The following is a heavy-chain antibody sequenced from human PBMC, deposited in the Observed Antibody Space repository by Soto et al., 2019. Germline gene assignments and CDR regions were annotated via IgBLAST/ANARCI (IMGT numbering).Heavy chain of an antibody. CDR3: AKTVCSSTSCYPWDYYYYMDV. CDR2: ISGSGGST. D-gene: IGHD2-2*01. CDR1: GFTFSSYA. V-gene: IGHV3-23*01. J-gene: IGHJ6*03. Sequence: GGSLRLSCAASGFTFSSYAMSWVRQAPGKGLEWVSAISGSGGSTYYADSVKGRFTISRDNSKNTLYLQMNSLRAEDTAVYYCAKTVCSSTSCYPWDYYYYMDVWGKGTTVTVSS.